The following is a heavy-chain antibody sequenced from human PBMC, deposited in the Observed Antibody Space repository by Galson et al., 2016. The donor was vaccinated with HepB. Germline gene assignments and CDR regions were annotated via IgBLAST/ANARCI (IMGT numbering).Heavy chain of an antibody. CDR2: TYSRSEWFH. D-gene: IGHD1-1*01. CDR3: AKGSLEGGFDY. J-gene: IGHJ4*02. V-gene: IGHV6-1*01. Sequence: CAISGDSVSDNHAAWNWIRQSPSRGLEWLAMTYSRSEWFHDHATSVKGRITVSPDTSKNGLSLQLNFVTPEDTAVYYCAKGSLEGGFDYWGQGTLVIVPS. CDR1: GDSVSDNHAA.